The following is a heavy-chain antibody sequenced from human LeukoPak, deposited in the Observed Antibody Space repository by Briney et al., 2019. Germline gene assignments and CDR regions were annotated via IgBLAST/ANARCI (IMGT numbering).Heavy chain of an antibody. Sequence: ASVKVSCKASGYTFTSYDINWVRQATGQGLEWMGWMNPKSGNTGYAQKFQGRVTMTRNTSTSTAYMELSSLRSEDTAVYYCARALELLRVYYYYGMDVWGQGTTVTVSS. V-gene: IGHV1-8*01. CDR3: ARALELLRVYYYYGMDV. CDR1: GYTFTSYD. D-gene: IGHD1-26*01. CDR2: MNPKSGNT. J-gene: IGHJ6*02.